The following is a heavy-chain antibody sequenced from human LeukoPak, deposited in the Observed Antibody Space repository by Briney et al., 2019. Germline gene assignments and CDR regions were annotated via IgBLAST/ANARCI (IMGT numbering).Heavy chain of an antibody. CDR3: ARVLVGSSSPPMDY. V-gene: IGHV1-8*01. CDR1: GYTFTSYD. Sequence: ASVKVSCKASGYTFTSYDITWVRQATGQGLEWMGWMNPNSGNTGYAQKFQGRVTMTRNTSISTAYLELSSLRSEDTAVYYCARVLVGSSSPPMDYWGQGTLVTVSS. D-gene: IGHD6-6*01. CDR2: MNPNSGNT. J-gene: IGHJ4*02.